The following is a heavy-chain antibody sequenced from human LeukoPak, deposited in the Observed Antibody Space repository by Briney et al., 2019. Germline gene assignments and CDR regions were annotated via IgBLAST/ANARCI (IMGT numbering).Heavy chain of an antibody. J-gene: IGHJ4*02. CDR2: IYYSGST. D-gene: IGHD5-18*01. CDR1: GGSISNYY. CDR3: ARESDTAMAY. V-gene: IGHV4-59*01. Sequence: SETLSLTCTVSGGSISNYYWSWIRQPPGKGLEWIGYIYYSGSTSYNPSLKSRVTISVDTSKNQFSLKLSSVTAADTAVYYCARESDTAMAYWGQGTLVTVSS.